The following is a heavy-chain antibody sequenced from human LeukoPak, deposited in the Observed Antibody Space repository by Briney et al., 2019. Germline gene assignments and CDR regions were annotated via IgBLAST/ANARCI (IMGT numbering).Heavy chain of an antibody. CDR1: GGSVSSGDYY. D-gene: IGHD5-24*01. V-gene: IGHV4-61*08. CDR2: IYTSGST. CDR3: ARGVLGDGAFDI. Sequence: SETLSLTCTVSGGSVSSGDYYWTWIRQPPGKGLEWIGRIYTSGSTNYNPSLKSRVTMSVDTSKNQFSLKLSSVTAADTAVYYCARGVLGDGAFDILGQGTKVTFSS. J-gene: IGHJ3*02.